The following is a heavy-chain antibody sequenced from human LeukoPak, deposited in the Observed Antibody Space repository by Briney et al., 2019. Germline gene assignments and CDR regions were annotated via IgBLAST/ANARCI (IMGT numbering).Heavy chain of an antibody. CDR2: ITAYNGNT. CDR1: GYTFTSYG. D-gene: IGHD4-23*01. V-gene: IGHV1-18*01. J-gene: IGHJ4*02. Sequence: ASVKVSSKASGYTFTSYGISWVRKSPRQGLEWRGWITAYNGNTNYAQKLQGRVTMTTDTSTSTAYMELRSLRSDDTAAYHCARDISTVATHGDYWGQGTLVTVSS. CDR3: ARDISTVATHGDY.